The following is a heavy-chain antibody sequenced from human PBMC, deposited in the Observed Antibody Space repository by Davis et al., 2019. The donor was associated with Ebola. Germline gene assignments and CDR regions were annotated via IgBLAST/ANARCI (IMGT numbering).Heavy chain of an antibody. CDR1: GGSINNYF. V-gene: IGHV4-59*01. CDR2: IHYLGNT. J-gene: IGHJ3*02. D-gene: IGHD1-26*01. Sequence: SETLSLTCTVSGGSINNYFWSWIRQPPGKGLEWIGNIHYLGNTNYNPSLKSRVTMSVDTSKNQFSLKVISVTAADTAVYYCARSGAFDIWGQGTMVTVSS. CDR3: ARSGAFDI.